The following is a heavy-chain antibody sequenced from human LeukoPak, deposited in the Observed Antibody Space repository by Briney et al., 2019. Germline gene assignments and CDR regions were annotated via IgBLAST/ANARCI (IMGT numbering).Heavy chain of an antibody. V-gene: IGHV4-30-4*08. CDR3: ARARGYDCMDV. D-gene: IGHD5-12*01. CDR2: IYYSGST. CDR1: GGSISSGDYY. J-gene: IGHJ6*02. Sequence: SETLSLTCTVSGGSISSGDYYWSWIRQPPGKGLEWIGYIYYSGSTYYNPSLKSRVTISVDKSKNQFSLKLSSVTAADTAVYYCARARGYDCMDVWGQGTTVTVSS.